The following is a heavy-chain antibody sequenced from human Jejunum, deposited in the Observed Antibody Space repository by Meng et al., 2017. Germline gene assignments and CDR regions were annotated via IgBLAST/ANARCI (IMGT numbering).Heavy chain of an antibody. CDR2: IYWDDDK. V-gene: IGHV2-5*02. J-gene: IGHJ4*02. CDR3: ARRLGPSGRDWDVGYFDY. D-gene: IGHD1-1*01. Sequence: SGPTLVKPTQTLTLTCTFSGLSLRTSGVGMGWIRQPPGTSLEYLALIYWDDDKRYNLSLKSRLTIVKDTANHQVVLIMANMEPVDTATYYCARRLGPSGRDWDVGYFDYWGQGTLVTVSS. CDR1: GLSLRTSGVG.